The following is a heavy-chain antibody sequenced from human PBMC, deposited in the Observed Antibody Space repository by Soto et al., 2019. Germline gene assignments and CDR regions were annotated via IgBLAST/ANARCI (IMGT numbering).Heavy chain of an antibody. CDR3: ARMNVDSYQFYYAMDV. CDR1: GFSLTTGKMG. Sequence: SGPTLVNPTETLTLTCTVSGFSLTTGKMGVSWIRQPPGKALEWLAHIFSDNERSYSTSLQGRLTISKDTPGSQVVLSMTNVDPVDTATYYCARMNVDSYQFYYAMDVWGQGTTVTV. D-gene: IGHD4-17*01. CDR2: IFSDNER. J-gene: IGHJ6*02. V-gene: IGHV2-26*01.